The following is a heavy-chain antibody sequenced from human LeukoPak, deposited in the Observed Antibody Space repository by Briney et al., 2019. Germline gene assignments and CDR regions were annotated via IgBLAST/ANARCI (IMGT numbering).Heavy chain of an antibody. J-gene: IGHJ4*02. Sequence: ASETLSLTCTVSGGSISSYHWSWIRQPAGKGLEWIGRTHSSGSTNYNPSLKSRVTMSIDTSKNQFSLKLTSVTAADTAVYYCARDGLYSYGCSYFDYWGQGTLVTVSS. D-gene: IGHD5-18*01. CDR1: GGSISSYH. CDR3: ARDGLYSYGCSYFDY. V-gene: IGHV4-4*07. CDR2: THSSGST.